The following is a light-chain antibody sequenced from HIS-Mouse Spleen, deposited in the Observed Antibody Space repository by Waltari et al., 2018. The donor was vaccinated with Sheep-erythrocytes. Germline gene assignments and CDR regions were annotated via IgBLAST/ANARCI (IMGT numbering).Light chain of an antibody. V-gene: IGKV1-9*01. Sequence: DIQMTQSPSSLSASVGDRVTITCQASQDISNYLNWYQQKPGKAPKLLIYAASTLQSGVPSRFSGSGSGTEFTLTISSLQPEDFATYYCQQLNSYPPAFGPGTKVDIK. J-gene: IGKJ3*01. CDR2: AAS. CDR3: QQLNSYPPA. CDR1: QDISNY.